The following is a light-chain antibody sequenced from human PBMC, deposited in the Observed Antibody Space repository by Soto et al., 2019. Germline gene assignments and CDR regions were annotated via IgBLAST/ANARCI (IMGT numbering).Light chain of an antibody. CDR1: QKISIY. J-gene: IGKJ3*01. Sequence: DMQMTQSPSSLSASVGDRVTITCRAGQKISIYLNWYQQKPGKAPKLLIYGASTLQSGVSSRFSGSGSGTEFTLTVTSLQPDDFATYYCQQTYSTPVTFGPGTKVDFK. V-gene: IGKV1-39*01. CDR3: QQTYSTPVT. CDR2: GAS.